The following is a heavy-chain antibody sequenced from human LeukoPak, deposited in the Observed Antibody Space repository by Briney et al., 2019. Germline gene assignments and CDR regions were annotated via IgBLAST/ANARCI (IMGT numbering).Heavy chain of an antibody. CDR1: GGSVSSGSYY. Sequence: PSETLSLTCTVSGGSVSSGSYYWRWIRQPPGKGLGWIGYIYYSGSTNYNPSLKSRVTISVDTSKNQFSLKLSSVTAADRAVYYCAREGLYGDYVWSLDYWGQGTLVTVSS. V-gene: IGHV4-61*01. CDR2: IYYSGST. J-gene: IGHJ4*02. D-gene: IGHD4-17*01. CDR3: AREGLYGDYVWSLDY.